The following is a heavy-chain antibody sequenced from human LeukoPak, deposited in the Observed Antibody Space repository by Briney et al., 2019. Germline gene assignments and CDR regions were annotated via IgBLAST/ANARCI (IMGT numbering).Heavy chain of an antibody. V-gene: IGHV4-59*01. CDR3: AREGGGSGSYSTYYFDY. D-gene: IGHD3-10*01. Sequence: PSETLSLTCTVSGGSIRSYYWSWIRQPPGKGLEWIGYIYYSGSTNYNPSLKSRVTISVDTSKNQFSLKLSSVTAADTAVYYCAREGGGSGSYSTYYFDYWGQGTLVTVSS. CDR1: GGSIRSYY. CDR2: IYYSGST. J-gene: IGHJ4*02.